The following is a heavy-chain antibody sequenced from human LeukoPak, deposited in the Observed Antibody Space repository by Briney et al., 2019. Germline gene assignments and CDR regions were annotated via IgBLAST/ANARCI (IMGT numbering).Heavy chain of an antibody. CDR1: GFTFSSDA. J-gene: IGHJ4*02. D-gene: IGHD2-15*01. CDR3: AKYVVAASTYYFDY. CDR2: ITSGGST. Sequence: PGRSLRLSCAASGFTFSSDAMSWVRQASGKGLEWVSTITSGGSTYYPDSVKGRITISRDNSKNTLYLQMNSLTADDTAVYYCAKYVVAASTYYFDYWGQGTLVTVSS. V-gene: IGHV3-23*01.